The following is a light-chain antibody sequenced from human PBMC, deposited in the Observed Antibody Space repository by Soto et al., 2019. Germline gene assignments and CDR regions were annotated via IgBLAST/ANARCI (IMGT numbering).Light chain of an antibody. V-gene: IGKV3-20*01. CDR2: ATS. Sequence: EIVLTQSPGTLSLSPVERATLSCWASQSVSSSYLAWYQQKSGQAPRLLIYATSSRATDIPDRFIGYGSGTDFTLTISGLEPEDFAVYYCQQYGSSLSTFGQGTKVDIK. CDR3: QQYGSSLST. CDR1: QSVSSSY. J-gene: IGKJ1*01.